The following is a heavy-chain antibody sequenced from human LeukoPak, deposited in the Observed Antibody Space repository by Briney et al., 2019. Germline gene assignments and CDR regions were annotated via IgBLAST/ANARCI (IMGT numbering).Heavy chain of an antibody. D-gene: IGHD1-26*01. J-gene: IGHJ4*02. CDR3: AKAPVLVGATTNFDY. Sequence: GGSLRLSCAASGSTVSSNYMSWVCQAPGKGLEWVSAISGSGRSTYYADSVKGRFTISRDNSKNTVYLQMNSLRAEDTAVYYCAKAPVLVGATTNFDYWGQAAMATVSS. V-gene: IGHV3-23*01. CDR2: ISGSGRST. CDR1: GSTVSSNY.